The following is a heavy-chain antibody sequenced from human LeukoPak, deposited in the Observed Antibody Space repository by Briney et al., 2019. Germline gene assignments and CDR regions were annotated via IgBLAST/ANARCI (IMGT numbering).Heavy chain of an antibody. D-gene: IGHD4/OR15-4a*01. V-gene: IGHV3-53*01. CDR3: ARRAGAYSHPYDY. Sequence: GGSLRLSCTVSGFTLSSNSMSWVRQAPGKGVEWVSFIYSGTIHYSYSVKGRLTISRDNAKKTLYLQMNSLRAEDTAVYYCARRAGAYSHPYDYWGQGTLVTVSS. CDR2: IYSGTI. CDR1: GFTLSSNS. J-gene: IGHJ4*02.